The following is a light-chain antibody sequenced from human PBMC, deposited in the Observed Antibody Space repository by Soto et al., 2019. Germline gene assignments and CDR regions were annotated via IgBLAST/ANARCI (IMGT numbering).Light chain of an antibody. CDR2: ETS. CDR1: QSVSNNY. Sequence: EIVLTQSPGTLSLSPGERATLSCRASQSVSNNYLAWYQQKPGQAPRLLIYETSSRATGIPDRFSGSGSQTDFTLTISSLQSEDFAVYYCQQYNNWPPMTFGQGTKVDIK. J-gene: IGKJ1*01. CDR3: QQYNNWPPMT. V-gene: IGKV3-20*01.